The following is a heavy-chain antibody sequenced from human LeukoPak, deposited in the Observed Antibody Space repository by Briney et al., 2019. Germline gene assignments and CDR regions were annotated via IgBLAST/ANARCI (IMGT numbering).Heavy chain of an antibody. CDR3: ARLSGGWRLYYFDY. CDR1: GGTFSSYA. D-gene: IGHD6-19*01. CDR2: IIPIFGTA. J-gene: IGHJ4*02. Sequence: ASVKVSCKASGGTFSSYAISWVRQAPGQGLEWMGGIIPIFGTANYAQKLQGRVTITADESTSTAYMELSSLRSEDTAVYYCARLSGGWRLYYFDYWGQGALVTVSS. V-gene: IGHV1-69*13.